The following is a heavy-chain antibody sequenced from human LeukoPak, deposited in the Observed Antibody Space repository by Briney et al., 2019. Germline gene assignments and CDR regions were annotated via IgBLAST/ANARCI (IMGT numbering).Heavy chain of an antibody. CDR2: TNSDGSST. V-gene: IGHV3-74*01. Sequence: GGSLRLSCAASGFTFSSYWMHWVRQAPGKGLVWVSRTNSDGSSTSYADSVKGRFTISRDNAKNTLYLQMNSLRAEDTAVYYCARDFSYVLNYWGQGTLVTVSS. D-gene: IGHD3-16*01. CDR3: ARDFSYVLNY. J-gene: IGHJ4*02. CDR1: GFTFSSYW.